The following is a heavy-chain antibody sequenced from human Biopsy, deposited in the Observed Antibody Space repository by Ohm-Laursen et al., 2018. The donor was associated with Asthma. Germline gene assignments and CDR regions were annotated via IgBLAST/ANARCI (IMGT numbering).Heavy chain of an antibody. CDR3: VRAVRNEQWLDPFDY. CDR1: GGPISSFY. Sequence: SETLSFTCNVFGGPISSFYWSWIRQSPEKGREWMGDVYWTGSTNYNPYLKSRITMSVDTSKNRMFLELTSVTAADTAIYYCVRAVRNEQWLDPFDYWGQGKPVTVSS. D-gene: IGHD6-19*01. J-gene: IGHJ4*02. V-gene: IGHV4-59*01. CDR2: VYWTGST.